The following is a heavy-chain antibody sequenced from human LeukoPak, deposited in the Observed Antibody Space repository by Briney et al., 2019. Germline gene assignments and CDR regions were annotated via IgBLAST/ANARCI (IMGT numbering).Heavy chain of an antibody. CDR3: TRRSTGSYSGADY. CDR1: GFTFSGSA. CDR2: IRSKANTYAT. V-gene: IGHV3-73*01. J-gene: IGHJ4*02. Sequence: GGSLKLSCAASGFTFSGSAKHWVRQASGKGLEWVGRIRSKANTYATAYAASVKGRFTISRDDSKNTTYLQMNSLKTEDTAVYYCTRRSTGSYSGADYWGQGTLVTVSS. D-gene: IGHD1-26*01.